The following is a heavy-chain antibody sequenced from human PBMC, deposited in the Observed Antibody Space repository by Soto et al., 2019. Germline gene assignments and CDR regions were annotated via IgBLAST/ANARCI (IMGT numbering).Heavy chain of an antibody. V-gene: IGHV1-69*06. J-gene: IGHJ4*02. CDR3: ASYTYYGYVWGSYRFCY. CDR1: GGTFSSYA. Sequence: GASVKVSCKASGGTFSSYAISWVRQAPGQGLEWMGGIIPIFGTANYAQKFQGRVTITADKSTSTAYMELSSLRSEDTAVYYCASYTYYGYVWGSYRFCYWGQGTLVTVSS. CDR2: IIPIFGTA. D-gene: IGHD3-16*01.